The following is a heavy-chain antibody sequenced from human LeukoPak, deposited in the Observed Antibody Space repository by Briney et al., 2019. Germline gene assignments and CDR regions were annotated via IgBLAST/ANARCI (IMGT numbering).Heavy chain of an antibody. V-gene: IGHV3-48*04. CDR1: GFTFSSYS. D-gene: IGHD3-10*01. CDR2: ISSSSSTI. CDR3: ASRGNYYGSGSHDY. Sequence: GGSLRLSCAASGFTFSSYSMNWVRQAPGKGLEWVSYISSSSSTIYYADSVKGRFTISRDNAKNSLYLQMNSLRAEDTAVYYCASRGNYYGSGSHDYWGQGTLVTVSS. J-gene: IGHJ4*02.